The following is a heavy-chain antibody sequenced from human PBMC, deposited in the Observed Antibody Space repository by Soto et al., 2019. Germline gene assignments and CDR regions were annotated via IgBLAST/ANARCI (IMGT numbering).Heavy chain of an antibody. J-gene: IGHJ4*02. Sequence: EVQLLESGGGLVQPGGSLRLSCAASGFTFSSYAMSWVRQAPGKGLEWVSAISGSGGSTYYAESVKGRFTISRDNSKNTPYLQMDSLRAEDTAVYYCAKVALYYDFWSGPYYFDYWGQGTLVTVSS. CDR2: ISGSGGST. CDR3: AKVALYYDFWSGPYYFDY. CDR1: GFTFSSYA. V-gene: IGHV3-23*01. D-gene: IGHD3-3*01.